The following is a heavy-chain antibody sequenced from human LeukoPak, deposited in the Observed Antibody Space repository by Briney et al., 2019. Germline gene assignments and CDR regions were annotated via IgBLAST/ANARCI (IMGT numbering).Heavy chain of an antibody. CDR1: GFTFSSYG. CDR2: MSYGGSNK. J-gene: IGHJ1*01. D-gene: IGHD6-6*01. Sequence: PEGSLRLSCAASGFTFSSYGMHWVRQAPGKGLEWVAVMSYGGSNKYYADSVKGRFTISRDNSKNTLYLQMNSLRAEDTAVYYCAKDPAARPTYFQHWGQGTLVTVSS. V-gene: IGHV3-30*18. CDR3: AKDPAARPTYFQH.